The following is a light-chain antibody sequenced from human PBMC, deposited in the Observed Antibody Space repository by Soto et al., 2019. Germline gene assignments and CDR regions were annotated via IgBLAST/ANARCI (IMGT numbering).Light chain of an antibody. J-gene: IGKJ1*01. CDR2: HAS. Sequence: SSSMSVDVTVICRASQSISSWLAWYQQKPGTAPKLLIYHASTLESGVPSRFSGSGSGTEFTLTISSLQPDDFAAYYCQQDNSYSFGQRTKVDIK. V-gene: IGKV1-5*02. CDR3: QQDNSYS. CDR1: QSISSW.